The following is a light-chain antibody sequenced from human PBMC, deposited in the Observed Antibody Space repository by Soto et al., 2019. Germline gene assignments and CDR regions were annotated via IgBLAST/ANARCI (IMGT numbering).Light chain of an antibody. V-gene: IGLV2-14*01. J-gene: IGLJ1*01. CDR2: EVS. CDR3: SSYTSDNRDYV. Sequence: QSALTQPASVSGSPGQSITISCTGSNSDVGAYTSVSWYRQHPGKAPKLMIYEVSNRPSGVSRRFSGSKSGNTASLTISGLQAEDEAHYYCSSYTSDNRDYVFGTGTKLTVL. CDR1: NSDVGAYTS.